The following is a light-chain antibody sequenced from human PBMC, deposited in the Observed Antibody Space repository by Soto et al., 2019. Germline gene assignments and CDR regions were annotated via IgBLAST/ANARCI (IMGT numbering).Light chain of an antibody. J-gene: IGKJ4*01. Sequence: EIVLTQSPGTLSLSPGERATLSCRASQSVSSSYLAWYQQKPGQAPRLLIYGASSRATGNPDRFSGSGSGTDFTLTISRLEPEDFAVYYCQQYGSSPPLTFCGGTKVEIK. CDR3: QQYGSSPPLT. CDR2: GAS. V-gene: IGKV3-20*01. CDR1: QSVSSSY.